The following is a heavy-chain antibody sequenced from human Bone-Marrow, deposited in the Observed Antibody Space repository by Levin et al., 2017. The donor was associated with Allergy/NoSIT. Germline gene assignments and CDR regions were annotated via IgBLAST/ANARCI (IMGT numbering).Heavy chain of an antibody. J-gene: IGHJ4*02. Sequence: GGSLRLSCATSGFTFSSYSMNWVRQAPGKGLEWVSYINSSSGTIYYADSVKGRFTISRDNAKKSLYLQMSSLRVEDTAVYYCVRGLLDYWGQGTLVTVSS. CDR3: VRGLLDY. CDR1: GFTFSSYS. CDR2: INSSSGTI. V-gene: IGHV3-48*01.